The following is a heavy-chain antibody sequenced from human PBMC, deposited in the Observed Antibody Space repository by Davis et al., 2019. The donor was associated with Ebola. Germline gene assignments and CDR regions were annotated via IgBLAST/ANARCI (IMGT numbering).Heavy chain of an antibody. D-gene: IGHD5/OR15-5a*01. J-gene: IGHJ6*02. CDR1: GDSISSGG. CDR2: TYYNSKWYN. V-gene: IGHV6-1*01. Sequence: HSQTLSLTCAISGDSISSGGWNWIKQSPSRGLEWLGRTYYNSKWYNDYAVSVKSRITINPDTSKNQFSLHLNSVAPEDTAVYYCARMKVSTPNYYYMDVWGQGTTVTVSS. CDR3: ARMKVSTPNYYYMDV.